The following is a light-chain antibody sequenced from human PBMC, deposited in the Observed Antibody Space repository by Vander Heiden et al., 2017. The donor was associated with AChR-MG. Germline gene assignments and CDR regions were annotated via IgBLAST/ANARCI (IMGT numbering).Light chain of an antibody. CDR2: LGS. J-gene: IGKJ1*01. Sequence: IVMTQSRLSLPVTPGEPAPISCWSTQSLLHSNGYNYLDWYLQEPGHSPQLLIYLGSTRASGVPDRFSGSGSGTDFTLKISRVEAEDVGVYYCRQALQTPRTFGQGTKVEIK. V-gene: IGKV2-28*01. CDR3: RQALQTPRT. CDR1: QSLLHSNGYNY.